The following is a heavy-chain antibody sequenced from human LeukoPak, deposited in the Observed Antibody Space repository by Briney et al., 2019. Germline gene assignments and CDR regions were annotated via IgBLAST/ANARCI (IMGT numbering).Heavy chain of an antibody. D-gene: IGHD3-3*01. Sequence: SETLSLTCTVSGGSISTYYWSWIRQPPGKGLEWIGYIYYSGSTNYNPSLKSRVTISVDTSKNQFSLKLTSVTAADTAVYYCARDYASGDFWSGYFSTYYYYYYMDVWGKGTTVTVSS. V-gene: IGHV4-59*01. CDR3: ARDYASGDFWSGYFSTYYYYYYMDV. CDR1: GGSISTYY. CDR2: IYYSGST. J-gene: IGHJ6*03.